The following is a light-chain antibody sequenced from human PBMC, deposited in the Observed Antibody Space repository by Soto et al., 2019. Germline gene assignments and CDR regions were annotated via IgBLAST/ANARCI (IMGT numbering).Light chain of an antibody. V-gene: IGLV1-47*01. CDR3: AAWDDSLSGFYV. Sequence: QYVLTQPPSACGTPGQRVTISCSRSNSNIGSNYVHWYQHLPGTAPKLLIYRNNQRPSGVPDRFFGSKSGTSASLAISGLRSEDEADYYCAAWDDSLSGFYVFGTGTKLTV. J-gene: IGLJ1*01. CDR1: NSNIGSNY. CDR2: RNN.